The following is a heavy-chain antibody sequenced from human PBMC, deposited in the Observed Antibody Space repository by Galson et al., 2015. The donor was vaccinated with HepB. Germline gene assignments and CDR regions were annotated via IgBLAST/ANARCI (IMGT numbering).Heavy chain of an antibody. D-gene: IGHD6-19*01. CDR1: GYNFITYY. Sequence: SVKVSCKASGYNFITYYMHWVRQAPGQGLEWMGRINPYTGVTNYAQNFQGRVTLTRDTSIATVYMELSRLTSDDTAVYFCARVVTPTSSGGWSPWGQGTLVIVSA. V-gene: IGHV1-2*02. CDR2: INPYTGVT. CDR3: ARVVTPTSSGGWSP. J-gene: IGHJ4*02.